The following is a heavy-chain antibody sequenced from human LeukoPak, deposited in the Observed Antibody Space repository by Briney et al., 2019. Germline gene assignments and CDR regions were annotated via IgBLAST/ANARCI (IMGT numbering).Heavy chain of an antibody. V-gene: IGHV3-48*03. CDR2: ISSSGSTI. CDR3: ARDQSLISSSGGY. Sequence: PGGSLRLSCAASGFTFSSYEMDWVRQAPGKGLGWVSYISSSGSTIYYADSVKGRFTISRDNAKNSLYLQMNSLRAEDTAVYYCARDQSLISSSGGYWGQGTLVTVSS. J-gene: IGHJ4*02. D-gene: IGHD6-19*01. CDR1: GFTFSSYE.